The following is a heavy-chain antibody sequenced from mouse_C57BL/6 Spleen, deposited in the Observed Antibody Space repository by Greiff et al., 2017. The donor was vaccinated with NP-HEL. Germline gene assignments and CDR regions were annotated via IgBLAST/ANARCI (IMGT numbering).Heavy chain of an antibody. CDR3: TRRLYGNY. V-gene: IGHV14-4*01. CDR1: GFNIKDDY. Sequence: EVKLQESGAELVRPGASVKLSCTASGFNIKDDYMHWVKQRPEQGLEWIGWIDPENGDTEYASKFQGKATITADTSSNTAYLQLSSLTSEDTAVYYCTRRLYGNYWGQGTTLTVSS. D-gene: IGHD2-12*01. CDR2: IDPENGDT. J-gene: IGHJ2*01.